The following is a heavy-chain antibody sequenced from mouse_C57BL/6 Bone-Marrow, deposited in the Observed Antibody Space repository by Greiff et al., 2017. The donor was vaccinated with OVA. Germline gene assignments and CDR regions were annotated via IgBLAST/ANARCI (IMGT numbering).Heavy chain of an antibody. D-gene: IGHD2-4*01. J-gene: IGHJ3*01. CDR2: ISSGGSYT. V-gene: IGHV5-6*01. CDR3: ARHRYDYDGFAY. CDR1: GFTFSSYG. Sequence: VQLKESGGDLVKPGGSLKLSCAASGFTFSSYGMSWVRQTPDKRLEWVATISSGGSYTYYPDSVKGRFTISRDNAKNTLYLQMSSLKSEDTAMYYCARHRYDYDGFAYWGQGTLVTVSA.